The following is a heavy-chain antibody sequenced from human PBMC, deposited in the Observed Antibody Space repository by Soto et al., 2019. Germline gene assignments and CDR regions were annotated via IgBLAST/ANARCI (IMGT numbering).Heavy chain of an antibody. CDR1: GYTFTSYG. Sequence: GASVKVSCQASGYTFTSYGISWVRQAPGQGLEWMGWISAYNGNTNYAQKLQGRVTMTTDTSTSTAYMELRSLRSDDTAVYYCARGQHYYDSSGSTMDVWGQGTTVTVSS. CDR2: ISAYNGNT. D-gene: IGHD3-22*01. CDR3: ARGQHYYDSSGSTMDV. J-gene: IGHJ6*02. V-gene: IGHV1-18*04.